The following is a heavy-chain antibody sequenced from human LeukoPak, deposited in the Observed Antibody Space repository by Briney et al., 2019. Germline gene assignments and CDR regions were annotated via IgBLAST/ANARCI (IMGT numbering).Heavy chain of an antibody. Sequence: ASVKVSCRASGYTFTSFGISWVRQAPGQGLEWMGWISAYSSNTNYAQKLQGRVTMTTDTFTSTAYMELRSLRSDDTAVYYCARDHPDRLVHFYYMDVWGRGTTVTVSS. V-gene: IGHV1-18*01. J-gene: IGHJ6*03. D-gene: IGHD6-6*01. CDR1: GYTFTSFG. CDR3: ARDHPDRLVHFYYMDV. CDR2: ISAYSSNT.